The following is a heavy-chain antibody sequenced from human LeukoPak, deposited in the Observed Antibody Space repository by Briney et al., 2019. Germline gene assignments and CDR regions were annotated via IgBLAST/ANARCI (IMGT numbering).Heavy chain of an antibody. J-gene: IGHJ4*02. Sequence: ASVKVSCKVSGGYTLSELYMHWVRQAPGKGLEWMGRFDPEYGETIYAQRVRGRVTMTEDTSTDTAYMEMSSLRSEDTAVYYCTSAYGSGSQLDYWGQGTLDTVSS. D-gene: IGHD3-10*01. CDR2: FDPEYGET. V-gene: IGHV1-24*01. CDR3: TSAYGSGSQLDY. CDR1: GGYTLSELY.